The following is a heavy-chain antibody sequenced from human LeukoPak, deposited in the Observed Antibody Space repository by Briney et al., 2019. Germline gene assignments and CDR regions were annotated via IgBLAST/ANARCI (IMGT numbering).Heavy chain of an antibody. CDR1: SGYW. Sequence: PGGSLRLSCAAFSGYWMTWVRQAPGKGLEWVANIKRDGSEKYYVDSVKGRFTISRDNAKNSLYLQMNSLRAEDTAVYFCTREIRGDSSGYFYEGYNWFDPWGQGTLVTVSS. J-gene: IGHJ5*02. V-gene: IGHV3-7*01. D-gene: IGHD3-22*01. CDR2: IKRDGSEK. CDR3: TREIRGDSSGYFYEGYNWFDP.